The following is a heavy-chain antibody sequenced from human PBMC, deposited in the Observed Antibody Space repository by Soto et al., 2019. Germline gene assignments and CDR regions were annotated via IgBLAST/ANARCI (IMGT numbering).Heavy chain of an antibody. CDR2: ISAYNGNT. Sequence: ASVKVSCKASGYTFTSYGISWVRQAPGQGLEWMGWISAYNGNTNYARKLQGRVTMTTDTSTSTAYMELRSLRSDDTAVYYCARDPISIAAAGIPWFDPWGQGTLVTVSS. CDR1: GYTFTSYG. CDR3: ARDPISIAAAGIPWFDP. D-gene: IGHD6-13*01. J-gene: IGHJ5*02. V-gene: IGHV1-18*01.